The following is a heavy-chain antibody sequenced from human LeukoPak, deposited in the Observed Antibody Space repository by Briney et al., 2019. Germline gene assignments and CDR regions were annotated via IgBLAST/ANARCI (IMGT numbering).Heavy chain of an antibody. V-gene: IGHV4-59*01. Sequence: SEALSLTCTVSGGSISSYYWSWIRQPPGKGLEWIGYIYYSGSTNYNPSLKSRVTISVDTSKNQFSLKLSSVTAADTAVYYCARESDYYYYGMDVWGQGTTVTVSS. CDR3: ARESDYYYYGMDV. CDR1: GGSISSYY. CDR2: IYYSGST. J-gene: IGHJ6*02.